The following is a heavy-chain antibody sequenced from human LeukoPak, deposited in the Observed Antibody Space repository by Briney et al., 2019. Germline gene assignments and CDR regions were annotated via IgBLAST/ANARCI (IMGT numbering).Heavy chain of an antibody. V-gene: IGHV3-48*02. CDR2: ISSSGSTI. D-gene: IGHD1-1*01. CDR3: ARMEAGTDY. CDR1: GFIFRSYS. Sequence: GGSLRLSCAASGFIFRSYSMNWVRQAPGKGLEWISYISSSGSTIYYADSVKGRFTISRDNAKNSPYLQMNSLRDEDSAVYYCARMEAGTDYWGQGTLVTVSS. J-gene: IGHJ4*02.